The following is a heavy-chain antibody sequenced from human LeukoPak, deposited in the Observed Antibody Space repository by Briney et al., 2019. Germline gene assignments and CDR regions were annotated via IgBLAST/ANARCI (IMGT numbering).Heavy chain of an antibody. D-gene: IGHD1-1*01. V-gene: IGHV5-51*01. CDR3: TRHGSRNSPGDY. Sequence: GESLNISCKGSGYSFSTYWIGWVRQMPGKGLECMGIIYPADSDTRYSPSFQGQVTTSADKSVSTAYLQWSGLKASDTAMYYCTRHGSRNSPGDYWGQGTLVTVSS. CDR2: IYPADSDT. J-gene: IGHJ4*02. CDR1: GYSFSTYW.